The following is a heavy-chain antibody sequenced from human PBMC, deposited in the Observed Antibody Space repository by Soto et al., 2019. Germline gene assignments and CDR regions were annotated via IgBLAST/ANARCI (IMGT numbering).Heavy chain of an antibody. Sequence: PSETLSLTCTVSGGAICGYYWSWIRQPPAKELEWIGYIYYSGTTNHNPSLKSRATMSVDTSKNQFSLKLYSVTAADTAVYYCARESRYCSGGYCYHWFDPWGQGTLVTVSS. D-gene: IGHD2-15*01. V-gene: IGHV4-59*12. CDR2: IYYSGTT. CDR1: GGAICGYY. J-gene: IGHJ5*02. CDR3: ARESRYCSGGYCYHWFDP.